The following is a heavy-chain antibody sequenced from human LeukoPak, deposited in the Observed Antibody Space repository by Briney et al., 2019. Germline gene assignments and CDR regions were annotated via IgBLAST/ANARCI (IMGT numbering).Heavy chain of an antibody. V-gene: IGHV4-39*01. CDR2: IYYSGST. D-gene: IGHD4-23*01. J-gene: IGHJ5*02. CDR3: ATTDYGGKGSDP. Sequence: LETLSLTCTVSGGSISSSSYYWGWIRQPPGKGLEWIGSIYYSGSTYYNPSLKSRVTISVDTSKNQFSLKLSSVTAADTAVYYCATTDYGGKGSDPWGQGTLVTVSS. CDR1: GGSISSSSYY.